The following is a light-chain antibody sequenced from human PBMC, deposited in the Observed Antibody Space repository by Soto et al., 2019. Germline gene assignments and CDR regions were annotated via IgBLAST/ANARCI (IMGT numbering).Light chain of an antibody. J-gene: IGKJ2*01. V-gene: IGKV1-5*03. CDR3: QQYNDSFPYT. CDR1: QSISTW. CDR2: KAS. Sequence: DIQLTQSPSTLSASVGDRVTITCRASQSISTWLAWYQQKPGTAPKLLIHKASTLESGVPSRFSGSRSGTEFTLTVSSLQPDDFATYYCQQYNDSFPYTFGQRTKLEIK.